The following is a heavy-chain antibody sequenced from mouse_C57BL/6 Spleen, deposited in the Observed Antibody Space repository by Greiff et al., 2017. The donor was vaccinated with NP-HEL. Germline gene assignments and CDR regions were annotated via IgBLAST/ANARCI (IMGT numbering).Heavy chain of an antibody. V-gene: IGHV1-81*01. CDR1: GYTFTSYG. CDR2: IYPRSGNT. CDR3: ARLTGSDFDY. D-gene: IGHD4-1*01. Sequence: QVQLKQSGAELARPGASVKLSCKASGYTFTSYGISWVKQRTGQGLEWIGEIYPRSGNTYYNEKFKGKATLTADKSSSTAYMELRSLTSEDSAVYFCARLTGSDFDYWGQGTTLTVSS. J-gene: IGHJ2*01.